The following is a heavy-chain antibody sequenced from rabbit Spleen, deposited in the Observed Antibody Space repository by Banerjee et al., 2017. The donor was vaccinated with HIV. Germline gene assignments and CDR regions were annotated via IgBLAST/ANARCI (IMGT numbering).Heavy chain of an antibody. V-gene: IGHV1S45*01. CDR1: GFDFSSNA. J-gene: IGHJ4*01. Sequence: QEQLVESGGGLVQPEGSLTLTCTASGFDFSSNAMCWVRQAPGKGLEWIACIEAGSSGFTYFASWAKGRFTISKTSSTTVTLQMTSLTAADTATYFCVREAGYGGYGDANLWGQGTLVTVS. CDR2: IEAGSSGFT. D-gene: IGHD6-1*01. CDR3: VREAGYGGYGDANL.